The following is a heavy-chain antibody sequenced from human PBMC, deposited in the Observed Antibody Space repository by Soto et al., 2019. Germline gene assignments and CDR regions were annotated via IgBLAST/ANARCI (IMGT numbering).Heavy chain of an antibody. J-gene: IGHJ6*02. Sequence: QVQLVQSGAEVKKPEASVRVSCKASGYTSTNYYMHWVRQAPGQGLEWMGMINPSGDSYAQKFRGRITMTRDTSTGTVYVGLRGLRSEGTAVYYCARDDATHCGDDCYRYFYYGMDVWGQGTTVTVSS. CDR2: INPSGD. CDR3: ARDDATHCGDDCYRYFYYGMDV. V-gene: IGHV1-46*01. CDR1: GYTSTNYY. D-gene: IGHD2-21*02.